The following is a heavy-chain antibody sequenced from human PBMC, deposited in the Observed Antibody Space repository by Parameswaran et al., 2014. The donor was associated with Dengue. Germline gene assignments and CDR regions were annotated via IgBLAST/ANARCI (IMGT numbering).Heavy chain of an antibody. CDR3: ARPSSGEPGMLDY. J-gene: IGHJ4*02. CDR2: INPSGGST. V-gene: IGHV1-46*01. Sequence: WMRQAPGQGLEWMGIINPSGGSTSYAQKFQGRVTMTRDTSTSTVYMELSSLRSEDTAVYYCARPSSGEPGMLDYWGQGTLVTVSS. D-gene: IGHD3-22*01.